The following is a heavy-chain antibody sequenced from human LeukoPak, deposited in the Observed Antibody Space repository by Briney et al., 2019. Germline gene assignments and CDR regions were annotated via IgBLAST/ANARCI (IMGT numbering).Heavy chain of an antibody. V-gene: IGHV4-61*02. CDR2: IYTSGST. CDR1: GGSISSGSYY. Sequence: PSETLSLTCTVSGGSISSGSYYWSWIRQPAGKGLEWIGRIYTSGSTNYNPSLKSRVTISVDTSKNQFSLKLSSVTAADTAVYYCARDLEMATTDYFDYWGQGTLVTVSS. CDR3: ARDLEMATTDYFDY. J-gene: IGHJ4*02. D-gene: IGHD5-24*01.